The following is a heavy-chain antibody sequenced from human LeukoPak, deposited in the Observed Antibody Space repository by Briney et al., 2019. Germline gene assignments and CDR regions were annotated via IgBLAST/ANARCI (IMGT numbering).Heavy chain of an antibody. J-gene: IGHJ3*02. Sequence: GGSLRLSCAASEFIFSTYAMSWVRQAPGEGLEWVSAISSSGGTTYYADSVKGRFTISRDNSKTTQLLQMNSLRAEDTAVYYCANRSPSKAFDIWGQGTMVTVSS. CDR2: ISSSGGTT. CDR3: ANRSPSKAFDI. CDR1: EFIFSTYA. V-gene: IGHV3-23*01.